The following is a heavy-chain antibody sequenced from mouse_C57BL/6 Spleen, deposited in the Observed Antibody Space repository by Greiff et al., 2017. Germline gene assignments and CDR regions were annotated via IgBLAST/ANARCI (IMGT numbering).Heavy chain of an antibody. V-gene: IGHV1-62-2*01. CDR3: ARHESRYDYYYAMDY. Sequence: VKLMESGAELVKPGASVKLSCKASGYTFTEYTIHWVKQRSGQGLEWIGWFYPGSGSIKYNEKFKDKVTLTADKSSSTAYMELSRLTSEDSAVYFGARHESRYDYYYAMDYWGQGTSVTVSS. D-gene: IGHD2-4*01. CDR1: GYTFTEYT. CDR2: FYPGSGSI. J-gene: IGHJ4*01.